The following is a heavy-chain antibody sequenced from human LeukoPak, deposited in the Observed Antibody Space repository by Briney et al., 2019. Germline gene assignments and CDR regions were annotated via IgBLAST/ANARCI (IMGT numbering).Heavy chain of an antibody. D-gene: IGHD3-10*01. J-gene: IGHJ4*02. Sequence: ASVKVSCKASGYTFTSYGISWVRQAPGQGLEWMGWISAYNGNTNYAQKLQGRVTMTTDTSTSTAYMELRSLRSDDTAVYYCAREGSPNPGMTPEDYFDYWGQGTLVTVSS. CDR2: ISAYNGNT. CDR3: AREGSPNPGMTPEDYFDY. V-gene: IGHV1-18*01. CDR1: GYTFTSYG.